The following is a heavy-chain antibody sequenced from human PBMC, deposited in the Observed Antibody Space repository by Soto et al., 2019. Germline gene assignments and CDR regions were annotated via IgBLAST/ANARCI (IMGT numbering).Heavy chain of an antibody. V-gene: IGHV4-34*01. D-gene: IGHD6-6*01. J-gene: IGHJ6*02. Sequence: SETLSLTCAVYGGSFSGYYWGWIRQPPGKGLEWIGEINHSGSTNYNPSLKSRVTISVDTSKNQFSLKLSSVTAADTAVYYCASRIAARPKVFYYYYYYGMDVWGQGTTVT. CDR3: ASRIAARPKVFYYYYYYGMDV. CDR1: GGSFSGYY. CDR2: INHSGST.